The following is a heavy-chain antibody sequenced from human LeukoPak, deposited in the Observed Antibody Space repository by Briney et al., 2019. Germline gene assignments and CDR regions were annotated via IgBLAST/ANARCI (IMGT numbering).Heavy chain of an antibody. V-gene: IGHV3-30*18. CDR1: GFFFSAYG. D-gene: IGHD3-10*01. Sequence: PGKSLTLSCAASGFFFSAYGIHWVRQAPGKGLEWVAVISYDGSNKYYADSVKGRFTISRDNSKNTLYLQMNSLRAEDTAVYYCAKERAERTLLWFHGMDVWGQGTTVTVSS. CDR3: AKERAERTLLWFHGMDV. J-gene: IGHJ6*02. CDR2: ISYDGSNK.